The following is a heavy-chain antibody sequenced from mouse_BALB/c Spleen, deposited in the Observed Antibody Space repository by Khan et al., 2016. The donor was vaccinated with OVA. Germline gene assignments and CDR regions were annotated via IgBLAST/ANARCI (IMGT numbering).Heavy chain of an antibody. V-gene: IGHV2-6-4*01. Sequence: QVQLQQSGPGLVAPSQSLSITCSVSGFSLSRYNIHWVRQPPGKGLEWLGMIWGGGGTDYNSTLKSRLTISKANSESQVFLKMNSLQTDDTAMYYCARAYYRFDGYYAMDYWGQGTSVTVSS. CDR3: ARAYYRFDGYYAMDY. D-gene: IGHD2-14*01. CDR1: GFSLSRYN. CDR2: IWGGGGT. J-gene: IGHJ4*01.